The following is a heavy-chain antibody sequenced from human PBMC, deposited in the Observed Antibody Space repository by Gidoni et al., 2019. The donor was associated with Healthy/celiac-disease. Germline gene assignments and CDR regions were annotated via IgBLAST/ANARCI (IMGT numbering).Heavy chain of an antibody. V-gene: IGHV3-30*02. D-gene: IGHD2-8*02. CDR3: AKEERGVSGY. CDR2: LRYDGSNK. CDR1: GFTFSSYG. Sequence: QVQLVESGGAVVQPGGSLRSPCAASGFTFSSYGMHWARQAPGKGLEWVAFLRYDGSNKYYADSVKGRFTISRDNSKNTLYLQMNSLRAEDTAVYYCAKEERGVSGYWGQGTLVTVSS. J-gene: IGHJ4*02.